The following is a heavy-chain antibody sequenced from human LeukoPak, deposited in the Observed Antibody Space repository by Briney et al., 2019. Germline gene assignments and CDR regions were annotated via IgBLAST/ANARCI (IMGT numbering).Heavy chain of an antibody. Sequence: ASVKVSCKASGGTFSSYAISWVRQAPGQGLEWMGGIIPIFGTANYAQKFQGRVTITADESTSTAYMELSSLRSEDTAVYYCARAGYSCSWAHNYYFDYWGQGTLVTVSS. V-gene: IGHV1-69*13. CDR3: ARAGYSCSWAHNYYFDY. J-gene: IGHJ4*02. CDR2: IIPIFGTA. D-gene: IGHD6-13*01. CDR1: GGTFSSYA.